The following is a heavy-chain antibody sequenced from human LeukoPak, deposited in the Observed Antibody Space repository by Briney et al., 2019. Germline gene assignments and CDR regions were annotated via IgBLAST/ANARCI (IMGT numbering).Heavy chain of an antibody. D-gene: IGHD1-26*01. V-gene: IGHV3-73*01. Sequence: PGGSLRLSCAASGFTFSGSAMHWVRQASGKGLEWVGRIRSKANSYATAYAASVKGRFTISRDDSKNTAYLQMNSLRAEDTAVYYCARLLSGSYFPGDYWGQGTLVTVSS. CDR3: ARLLSGSYFPGDY. J-gene: IGHJ4*02. CDR1: GFTFSGSA. CDR2: IRSKANSYAT.